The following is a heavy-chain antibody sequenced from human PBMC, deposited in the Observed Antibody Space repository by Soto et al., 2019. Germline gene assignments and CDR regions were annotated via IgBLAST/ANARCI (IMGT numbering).Heavy chain of an antibody. Sequence: QVQLVESGGGVVQPGRSLRLSCAASGFTFSSYGMHWVRQAPGKGLEWVADISYDGSNKYYADSVKGRFTISRDNSKNPLYLQMNSLRAEDTAVYYCAKGNAGAFPLGPQRDWGQGTLVTVSS. D-gene: IGHD1-26*01. CDR2: ISYDGSNK. J-gene: IGHJ4*02. CDR1: GFTFSSYG. CDR3: AKGNAGAFPLGPQRD. V-gene: IGHV3-30*18.